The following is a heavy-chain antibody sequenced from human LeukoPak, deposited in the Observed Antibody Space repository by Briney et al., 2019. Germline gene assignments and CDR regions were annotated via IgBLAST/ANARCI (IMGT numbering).Heavy chain of an antibody. CDR1: GYTFTVHY. V-gene: IGHV1-2*06. J-gene: IGHJ6*03. D-gene: IGHD1-1*01. CDR3: ARLDRNYYYLDV. Sequence: ASVKVSCKTSGYTFTVHYMNWVRQAPGQGLEWMGRINPTTGVANYAQKFQGRITVTGDTSINTAYMELSSLRSDDTAVYYCARLDRNYYYLDVWGQGTTVTVSS. CDR2: INPTTGVA.